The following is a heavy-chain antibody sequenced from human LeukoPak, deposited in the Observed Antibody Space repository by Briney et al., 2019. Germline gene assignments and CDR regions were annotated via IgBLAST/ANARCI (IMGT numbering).Heavy chain of an antibody. Sequence: PSETLSLTCAVYGGSFSGYYWSWIRQPPGKGLEWIGEINHSGSTNYNPYLKSRVTISVDTSKNQFSLKLSSVTAADTAVYYCARLSWYYGSGSYYSPFDYWGQGTLVTVSS. CDR1: GGSFSGYY. V-gene: IGHV4-34*01. CDR2: INHSGST. CDR3: ARLSWYYGSGSYYSPFDY. D-gene: IGHD3-10*01. J-gene: IGHJ4*02.